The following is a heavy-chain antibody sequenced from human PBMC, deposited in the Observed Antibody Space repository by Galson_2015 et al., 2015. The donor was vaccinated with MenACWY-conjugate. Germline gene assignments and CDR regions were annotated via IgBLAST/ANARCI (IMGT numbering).Heavy chain of an antibody. J-gene: IGHJ4*02. CDR1: GFPFSRNP. V-gene: IGHV3-48*02. CDR3: AKSLTILDY. Sequence: SLRLSCAASGFPFSRNPMNWVRQAPGKGLEWVSSISSAGSSIYYADSVKGRFTISRDNAENSLYLQMNSLRDEDTAVYYCAKSLTILDYWGQGTLVTVSS. CDR2: ISSAGSSI. D-gene: IGHD2-21*01.